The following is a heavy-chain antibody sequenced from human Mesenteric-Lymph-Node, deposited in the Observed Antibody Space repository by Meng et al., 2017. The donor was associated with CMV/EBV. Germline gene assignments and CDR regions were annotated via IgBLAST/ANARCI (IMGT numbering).Heavy chain of an antibody. D-gene: IGHD3-3*01. CDR3: ARAPKGIFGVVIRLPDY. J-gene: IGHJ4*02. CDR2: FDPEDGET. CDR1: GYTLTELS. V-gene: IGHV1-24*01. Sequence: ASVKVSCKVSGYTLTELSMHWVRQAPGKGLEWMGGFDPEDGETIYAQKFQGRVTMTEDTSTDTAYMELSSLRSEDTAVYYCARAPKGIFGVVIRLPDYWGQGTLVTVSS.